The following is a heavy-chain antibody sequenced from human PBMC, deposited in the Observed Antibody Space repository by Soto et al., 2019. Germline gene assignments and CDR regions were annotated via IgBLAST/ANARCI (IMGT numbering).Heavy chain of an antibody. D-gene: IGHD3-3*01. CDR1: GGTFSSYA. Sequence: SMKVSCEASGGTFSSYAISWVRQAPGQGLEWMGGIIPIFGTANYAQKFQGRVTITADESTSTAYMELSSLRSEDTAVYYCARGRGSYDFWSGSYEGYYGMDVWGQGTTVTVSS. CDR2: IIPIFGTA. CDR3: ARGRGSYDFWSGSYEGYYGMDV. J-gene: IGHJ6*02. V-gene: IGHV1-69*13.